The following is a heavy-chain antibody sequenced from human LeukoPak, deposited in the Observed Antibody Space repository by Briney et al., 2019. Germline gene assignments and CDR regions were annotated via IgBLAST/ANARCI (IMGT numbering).Heavy chain of an antibody. V-gene: IGHV4-34*01. Sequence: PSETLSLTCAVYGGSFSGYYWSWIRQPPGKGLEWIGEINHSGSTNYNPSLKSRVTIPVDTSKNQFSLKLSSVTAADTAVYYCARHRWAAAAYDYWGQGTLVTVSS. CDR2: INHSGST. CDR1: GGSFSGYY. D-gene: IGHD6-13*01. J-gene: IGHJ4*02. CDR3: ARHRWAAAAYDY.